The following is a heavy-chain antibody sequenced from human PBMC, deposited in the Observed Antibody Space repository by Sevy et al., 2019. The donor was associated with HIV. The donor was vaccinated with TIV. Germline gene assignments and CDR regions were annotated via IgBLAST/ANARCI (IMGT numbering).Heavy chain of an antibody. D-gene: IGHD6-6*01. CDR2: IFWDDDE. Sequence: SGPTLVNPTQTLTLTCTFSGFSLSATGVGVGWIRQPPGKALEWLAVIFWDDDERYSPSLRNRVTITKDTSKNQVVLTLTNMDPVDTGTYYCAHTAAARPNWFDPWGQGTLVTVSS. CDR3: AHTAAARPNWFDP. V-gene: IGHV2-5*02. CDR1: GFSLSATGVG. J-gene: IGHJ5*02.